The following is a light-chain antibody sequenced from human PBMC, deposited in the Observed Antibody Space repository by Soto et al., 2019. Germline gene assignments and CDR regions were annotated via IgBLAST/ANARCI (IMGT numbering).Light chain of an antibody. J-gene: IGKJ4*01. CDR3: QKRYSTPLT. CDR1: QSISSY. V-gene: IGKV1-39*01. Sequence: IQVTQSPFSLSASGGGVGTITCRASQSISSYLNWYQQKPGKAPKLLIYAASSLQSGVPSRFSGSGSGTDFTLTISSLQPEDFATYYCQKRYSTPLTFGGGTKVDIK. CDR2: AAS.